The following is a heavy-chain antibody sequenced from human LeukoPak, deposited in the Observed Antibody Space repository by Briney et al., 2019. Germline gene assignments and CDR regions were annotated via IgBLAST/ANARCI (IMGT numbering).Heavy chain of an antibody. Sequence: GGSLRLSCAASGFMFSSSWMAWVRQAPGKGLEWVANIKEDGSDKNYVDSMKGRFTISRDNAKNSLYLQMNSLRAEDTAVYYCARIGAATYAFDIWGQGTMVTVSS. J-gene: IGHJ3*02. CDR2: IKEDGSDK. D-gene: IGHD1-26*01. CDR1: GFMFSSSW. V-gene: IGHV3-7*01. CDR3: ARIGAATYAFDI.